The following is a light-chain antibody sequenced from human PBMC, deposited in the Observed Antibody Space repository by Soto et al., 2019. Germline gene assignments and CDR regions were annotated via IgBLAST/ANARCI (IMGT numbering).Light chain of an antibody. CDR2: AAS. V-gene: IGKV3-20*01. CDR1: QTVSSSF. CDR3: QQYGNSPQT. J-gene: IGKJ1*01. Sequence: EIVLTQSPGTLSLSPGERATLSFSASQTVSSSFLAWYQQTPGQAPRLLIYAASSRATGIPDRFSGSGSGTDFTLTISRLEPEDFAVYYCQQYGNSPQTFGQGTKVDIK.